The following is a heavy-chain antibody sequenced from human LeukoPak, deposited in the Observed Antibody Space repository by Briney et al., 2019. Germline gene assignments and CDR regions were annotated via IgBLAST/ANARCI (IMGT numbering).Heavy chain of an antibody. J-gene: IGHJ4*02. V-gene: IGHV1-2*02. CDR1: GYTFTDYY. CDR2: IVPNSGGT. D-gene: IGHD1-26*01. Sequence: ASVKVSCKTSGYTFTDYYIHWVRHAPGQGLEWMGWIVPNSGGTNYAQKFQGRVTMTRDTSISTAYMELNRLRHDDTAVYYCATLGATSFDYWGQGTLVTVSS. CDR3: ATLGATSFDY.